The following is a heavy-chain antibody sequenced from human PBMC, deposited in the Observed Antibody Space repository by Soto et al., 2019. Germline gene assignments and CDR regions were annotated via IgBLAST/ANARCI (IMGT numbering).Heavy chain of an antibody. V-gene: IGHV4-59*01. Sequence: LSLTCTVSGGSISGDHWNWIRQPPGKGLEWIAYVSSSGSTKYNPSLKSRVTISIDTTKNQFSLRLRSVTAADTAVYYCASGFYDSRGYSEAFDIWGQGTKVTVSS. D-gene: IGHD3-22*01. CDR1: GGSISGDH. CDR3: ASGFYDSRGYSEAFDI. J-gene: IGHJ3*02. CDR2: VSSSGST.